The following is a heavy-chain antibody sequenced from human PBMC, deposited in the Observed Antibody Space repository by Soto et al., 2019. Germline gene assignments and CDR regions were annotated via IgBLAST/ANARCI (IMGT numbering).Heavy chain of an antibody. D-gene: IGHD6-13*01. CDR3: TRDASRDSSARGWFDP. CDR2: ISSNSAYI. CDR1: GFTFRSFT. V-gene: IGHV3-21*01. J-gene: IGHJ5*02. Sequence: GGSLRLSCAASGFTFRSFTMNWVRQAPGKGLEWVSTISSNSAYIYYTDALRGRFTISRDNAKNSLHLQMNSLRAEDTAVYYCTRDASRDSSARGWFDPWGPGTLGTVSS.